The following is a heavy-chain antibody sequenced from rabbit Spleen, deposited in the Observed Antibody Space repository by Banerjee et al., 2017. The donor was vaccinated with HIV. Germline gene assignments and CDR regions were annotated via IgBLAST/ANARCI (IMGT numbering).Heavy chain of an antibody. CDR3: ARDLTSVVGWNFNL. CDR2: INVYTGKP. V-gene: IGHV1S45*01. D-gene: IGHD1-1*01. CDR1: GVSLNDKDV. J-gene: IGHJ4*01. Sequence: EQLEESGGGLVKPEGSLTLTCKASGVSLNDKDVMCWVRQAPGKGLQWIACINVYTGKPVYATWAKGRFTISRTSSTTVTLQMTSLTAADTATYFCARDLTSVVGWNFNLWGPGTLVTVS.